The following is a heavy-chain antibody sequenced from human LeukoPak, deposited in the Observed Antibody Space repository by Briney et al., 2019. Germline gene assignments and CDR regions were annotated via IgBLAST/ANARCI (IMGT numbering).Heavy chain of an antibody. Sequence: ASVKVSCKASGYTFTNYAVNWVRQAPGQRLEWMGWINAGNGNTKYSQEFQGRVTMTRDTSISTAYMELSSLRSDDTAVYYCARGPHWDPHFDYWGQGTLVTVSS. V-gene: IGHV1-3*01. CDR1: GYTFTNYA. CDR2: INAGNGNT. CDR3: ARGPHWDPHFDY. D-gene: IGHD7-27*01. J-gene: IGHJ4*02.